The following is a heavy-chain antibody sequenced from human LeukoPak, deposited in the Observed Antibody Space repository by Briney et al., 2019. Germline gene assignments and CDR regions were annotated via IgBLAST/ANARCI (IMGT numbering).Heavy chain of an antibody. V-gene: IGHV4-34*01. J-gene: IGHJ3*02. D-gene: IGHD3-22*01. CDR1: GGSFSGYY. CDR2: INHSGST. CDR3: ASPSSGYYLDAFDI. Sequence: SETLSLTCAVYGGSFSGYYWSWIRQPPGKGLEWIGEINHSGSTNYNPSLKSRVTISVDTSKNQFSLKLSSVTAADTAVYYCASPSSGYYLDAFDIWGQGIMVTVSS.